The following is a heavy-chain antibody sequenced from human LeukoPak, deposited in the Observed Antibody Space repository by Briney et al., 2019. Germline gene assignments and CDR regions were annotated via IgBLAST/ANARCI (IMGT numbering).Heavy chain of an antibody. Sequence: SEILSLTCTVSGGSISSGGYYWSWLRQHPGKGLEWIGYIYYIGSTYYNPSLKSRVTISVDTSKNQFSLKLSSVTAADTAVYYCARYGGSYGSGGYYLAAFDIWGQGTMVTVSS. CDR2: IYYIGST. CDR3: ARYGGSYGSGGYYLAAFDI. D-gene: IGHD3-10*01. J-gene: IGHJ3*02. V-gene: IGHV4-31*03. CDR1: GGSISSGGYY.